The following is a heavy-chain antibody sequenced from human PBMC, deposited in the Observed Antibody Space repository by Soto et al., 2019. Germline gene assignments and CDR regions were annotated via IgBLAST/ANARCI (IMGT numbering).Heavy chain of an antibody. J-gene: IGHJ6*02. CDR2: IYPGDSDT. D-gene: IGHD2-2*01. CDR3: ARGYCISTSCYVWDYYYYGMDV. Sequence: PGESLKISCMGSGYKVSTWHNFTSYWIAWVRQMPGEGLEWMGIIYPGDSDTRYSPSFQGQVTISADKSINSVYLQWSSLKASDTATYYCARGYCISTSCYVWDYYYYGMDVWGQGTTVTVSS. CDR1: GYKVSTWHNFTSYW. V-gene: IGHV5-51*01.